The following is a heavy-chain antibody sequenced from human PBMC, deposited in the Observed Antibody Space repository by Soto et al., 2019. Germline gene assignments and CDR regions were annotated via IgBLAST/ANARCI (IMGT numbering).Heavy chain of an antibody. V-gene: IGHV4-39*01. CDR2: IYYSGST. J-gene: IGHJ6*02. D-gene: IGHD3-3*01. CDR1: GGSISSSSYY. Sequence: SETLSLTCTVSGGSISSSSYYWGWIRQPPGKGLEWIGSIYYSGSTYYNPSLKSRVTISVDTSKNQFSLKLSSVTAADAAVYYCAGHSAPGAILARRYQYYGMDVWGQGTTVTVSS. CDR3: AGHSAPGAILARRYQYYGMDV.